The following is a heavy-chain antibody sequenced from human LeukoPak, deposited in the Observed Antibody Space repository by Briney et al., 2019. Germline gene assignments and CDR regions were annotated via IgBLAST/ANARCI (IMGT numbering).Heavy chain of an antibody. Sequence: GSLRLSCAASGFTLSDYYMSWIRQAPGKGLEWVSYISSSGSTIYYADSVKGRFTISRDNAKNSLYLQMNSLRAEDTAVYYCARAPPQGWFDPWGQGTLVTVSS. V-gene: IGHV3-11*04. CDR1: GFTLSDYY. J-gene: IGHJ5*02. CDR3: ARAPPQGWFDP. CDR2: ISSSGSTI.